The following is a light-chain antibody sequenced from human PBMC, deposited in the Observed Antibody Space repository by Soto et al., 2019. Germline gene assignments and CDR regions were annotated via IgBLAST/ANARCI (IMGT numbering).Light chain of an antibody. CDR2: DAS. Sequence: DIQMTQCPSTLSATAGYRFTIRFRASQSISSWLAWYQHKPGKAPKLLIYDASNLDSGVPSRFSGSGSGTEFSLTISSLQPDDFATYYCQQYKTYWTFGPGTKVDIK. J-gene: IGKJ1*01. V-gene: IGKV1-5*01. CDR1: QSISSW. CDR3: QQYKTYWT.